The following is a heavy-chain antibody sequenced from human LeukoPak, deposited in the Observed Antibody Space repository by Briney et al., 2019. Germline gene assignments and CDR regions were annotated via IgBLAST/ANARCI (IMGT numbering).Heavy chain of an antibody. Sequence: SETLSLTCAVYGGSFSGYYWSWIRQPPGKGLGWIGEINHSGSTNYNPSLKSRVTISVDTSKNQFSLKLSSLTAADTAVYYCARDPGSYYESCCYNFFDYWGQGTLVTVSS. CDR1: GGSFSGYY. CDR2: INHSGST. J-gene: IGHJ4*02. D-gene: IGHD3-22*01. CDR3: ARDPGSYYESCCYNFFDY. V-gene: IGHV4-34*01.